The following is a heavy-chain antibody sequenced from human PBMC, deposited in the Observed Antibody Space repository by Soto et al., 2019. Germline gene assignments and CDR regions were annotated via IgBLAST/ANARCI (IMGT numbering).Heavy chain of an antibody. V-gene: IGHV1-18*01. Sequence: QGKLVQSGGEVKKPGASVKVSCKPSGYTFSRYGSSWVRQAPGQGLEWMGWISGYNGDTNYERKFQGRVTMTIDTSTTTAYKELMTLTSDETAVYYCAKSGQPPHNYSALDVWGQGTMVTVSS. CDR3: AKSGQPPHNYSALDV. J-gene: IGHJ6*02. D-gene: IGHD1-26*01. CDR2: ISGYNGDT. CDR1: GYTFSRYG.